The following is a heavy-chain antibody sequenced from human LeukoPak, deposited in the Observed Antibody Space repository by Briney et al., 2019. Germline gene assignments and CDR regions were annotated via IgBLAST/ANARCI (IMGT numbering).Heavy chain of an antibody. Sequence: GGSLRLSCAASGFTFSSYGMHWVRQAPGKGLEWVAFIRYDGSNKYYADSVKGRFTISRDNSKNTLYLQMNSLRAEDTAVYYCARELEGPPPDLGAFDIWGQGTMVTVSS. CDR1: GFTFSSYG. CDR3: ARELEGPPPDLGAFDI. V-gene: IGHV3-30*02. CDR2: IRYDGSNK. J-gene: IGHJ3*02. D-gene: IGHD3/OR15-3a*01.